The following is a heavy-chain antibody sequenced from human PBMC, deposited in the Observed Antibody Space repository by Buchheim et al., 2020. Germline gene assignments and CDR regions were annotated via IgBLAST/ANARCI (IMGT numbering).Heavy chain of an antibody. Sequence: QVQLQQSGPGLVKPSQTLSLTCAISGDSVSSDSVAWNWLRQSPSRGLEWLGRTYYRSKWYNDYAVSVKSRITINPDTSRNQFFLQLNSVTPEDTAVYYCVRDSGGTFLDYYYGMDVWGQGTT. V-gene: IGHV6-1*01. CDR3: VRDSGGTFLDYYYGMDV. J-gene: IGHJ6*02. CDR1: GDSVSSDSVA. CDR2: TYYRSKWYN. D-gene: IGHD1-26*01.